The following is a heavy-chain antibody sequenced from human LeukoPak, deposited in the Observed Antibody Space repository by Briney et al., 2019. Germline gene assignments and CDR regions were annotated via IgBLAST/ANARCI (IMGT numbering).Heavy chain of an antibody. CDR1: GGSISSGSYY. Sequence: PSQTLSLTCTVSGGSISSGSYYWSWIRQPAGKGLEWIGRIYTSGSTNYNPSLKSRVTISVDTSKNQFSLKLSSVTAADTAVYYCARDVIRWDLDGGSYWGQGTLVTVSS. D-gene: IGHD3-16*01. CDR3: ARDVIRWDLDGGSY. V-gene: IGHV4-61*02. CDR2: IYTSGST. J-gene: IGHJ4*02.